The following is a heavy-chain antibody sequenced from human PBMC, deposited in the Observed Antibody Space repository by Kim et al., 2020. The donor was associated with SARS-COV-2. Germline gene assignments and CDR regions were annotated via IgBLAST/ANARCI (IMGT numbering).Heavy chain of an antibody. CDR3: ARAPIVVVITHFDY. Sequence: NPSLKSRVTISVDTSKDQFSLKLSSVTAADTAVYYCARAPIVVVITHFDYWGQGTLVTVSS. D-gene: IGHD3-22*01. V-gene: IGHV4-31*02. J-gene: IGHJ4*02.